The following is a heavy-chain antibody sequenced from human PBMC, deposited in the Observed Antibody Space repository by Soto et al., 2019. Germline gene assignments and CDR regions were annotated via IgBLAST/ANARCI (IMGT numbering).Heavy chain of an antibody. Sequence: QVQLVQSGAEVQNPGSSVRVSCKTSGFTFNVYGIHWVRQAPGQGLEWMGGLIPIYDEPNYAQKFQGRVTITADKSTTTVYLELSSLRSEDTAVYFCARVRDPHLDHYGLDVWGQGTPVTVSS. V-gene: IGHV1-69*06. CDR3: ARVRDPHLDHYGLDV. CDR1: GFTFNVYG. J-gene: IGHJ6*02. CDR2: LIPIYDEP.